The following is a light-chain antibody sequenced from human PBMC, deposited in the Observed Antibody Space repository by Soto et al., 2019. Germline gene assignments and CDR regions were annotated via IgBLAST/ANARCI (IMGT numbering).Light chain of an antibody. CDR3: QQYAKAPLT. Sequence: EIVLTQSPATLSSFPGERVTLSCRASQIVNNNYLAWYQQKPGQAPRLVIYAASSRATGVPDRFSGSGSGTDFTLTISRLEPEDFAVYYCQQYAKAPLTFGQGTKVDIK. V-gene: IGKV3-20*01. CDR1: QIVNNNY. CDR2: AAS. J-gene: IGKJ1*01.